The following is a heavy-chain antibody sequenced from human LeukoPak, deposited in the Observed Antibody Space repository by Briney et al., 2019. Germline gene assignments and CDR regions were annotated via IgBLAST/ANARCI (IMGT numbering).Heavy chain of an antibody. CDR2: ISGDSTYI. CDR3: ARVSGRLERQSDLDY. CDR1: GFTFASYS. Sequence: GGSLRLSCAASGFTFASYSVNWVHQAPGKGLEWVSSISGDSTYIYNAGSVKGRFTISRDNAQASLYLQMISLRADDTAVYYCARVSGRLERQSDLDYWGQGTLVIVSS. D-gene: IGHD1-1*01. J-gene: IGHJ4*02. V-gene: IGHV3-21*01.